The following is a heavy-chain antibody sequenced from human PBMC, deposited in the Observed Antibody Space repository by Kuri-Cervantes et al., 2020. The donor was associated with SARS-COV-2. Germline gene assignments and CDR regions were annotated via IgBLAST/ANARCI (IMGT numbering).Heavy chain of an antibody. Sequence: VKVSCKASGGTFSSYAISWVRQAPGQGLEWMGGIIPIFGTANYAQKFQGRVTITTDESTSTAYVELSSLRSEDTAVYYCARAGEEEYYDFWSGYYHFDYWGQGTLVTVSS. J-gene: IGHJ4*02. CDR2: IIPIFGTA. V-gene: IGHV1-69*05. CDR3: ARAGEEEYYDFWSGYYHFDY. CDR1: GGTFSSYA. D-gene: IGHD3-3*01.